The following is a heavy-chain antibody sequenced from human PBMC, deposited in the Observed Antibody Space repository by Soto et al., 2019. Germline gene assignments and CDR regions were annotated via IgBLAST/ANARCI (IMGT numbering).Heavy chain of an antibody. J-gene: IGHJ4*02. CDR2: ISYDGSNK. CDR3: VKVYGDYGVDY. V-gene: IGHV3-30*18. CDR1: GFTFSSYG. D-gene: IGHD4-17*01. Sequence: GGSLRLSCAASGFTFSSYGMHWVRQAPGKGLEWVAVISYDGSNKYYADSVKGRFTISRDNSKNTLYVQMNSLRAEDTAVYYCVKVYGDYGVDYWGQGTLVTVSS.